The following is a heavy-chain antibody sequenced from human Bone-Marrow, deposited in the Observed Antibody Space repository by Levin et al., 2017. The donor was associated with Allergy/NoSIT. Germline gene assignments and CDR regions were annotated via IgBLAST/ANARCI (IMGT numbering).Heavy chain of an antibody. CDR1: GFTFTRYG. J-gene: IGHJ4*02. Sequence: GESLKISCSASGFTFTRYGMHWVRQAPGTGLEFVAAVSGDGRVTDYADSVKGRFIIARDNSKNMMYVQMSSLRPEDTAVYYCVTGGAFYCAHWGQGILVTVSS. V-gene: IGHV3-64*05. CDR3: VTGGAFYCAH. CDR2: VSGDGRVT. D-gene: IGHD3-3*02.